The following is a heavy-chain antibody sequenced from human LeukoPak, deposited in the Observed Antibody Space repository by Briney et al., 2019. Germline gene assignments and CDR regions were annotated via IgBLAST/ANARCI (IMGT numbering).Heavy chain of an antibody. D-gene: IGHD1-26*01. CDR3: ARGPELLRVYYFDY. J-gene: IGHJ4*02. V-gene: IGHV4-59*12. CDR1: GGSISSYY. CDR2: IYYGGST. Sequence: SETLSLTCTVSGGSISSYYWSWIRQPPGNGLEWIGYIYYGGSTNYNPSTKSRVTISVDTSKSQFALKLSSVTAADTAVYYCARGPELLRVYYFDYWGQGTLVTVSS.